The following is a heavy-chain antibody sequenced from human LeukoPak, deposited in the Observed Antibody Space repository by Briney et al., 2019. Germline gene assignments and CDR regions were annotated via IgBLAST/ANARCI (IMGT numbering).Heavy chain of an antibody. CDR1: GFTFGSYA. D-gene: IGHD5/OR15-5a*01. J-gene: IGHJ4*02. Sequence: PGGSLRLSCTASGFTFGSYAMTWVRRAPGKGLEWVSSIVGSGGNTYYADSVKGRFTISRDNSKSTLSLQMNSLRAEDTAVYYCGKDSRGSSVRVFDCWGQGILVTVSS. CDR2: IVGSGGNT. V-gene: IGHV3-23*01. CDR3: GKDSRGSSVRVFDC.